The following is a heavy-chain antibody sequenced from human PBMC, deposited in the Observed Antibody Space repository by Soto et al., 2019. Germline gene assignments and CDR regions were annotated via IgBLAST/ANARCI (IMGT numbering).Heavy chain of an antibody. Sequence: SETLSLTCAVYGGSFSGYYWSWIRRPPGKGLEWIGEINHSGSTNYNPSLKSRVTISVDTSKNQFSLKLSSVTAADTAVYYCARLYCSGGSCYTYYYYYYYMDVWGKGTTVTVSS. CDR2: INHSGST. CDR3: ARLYCSGGSCYTYYYYYYYMDV. J-gene: IGHJ6*03. CDR1: GGSFSGYY. D-gene: IGHD2-15*01. V-gene: IGHV4-34*01.